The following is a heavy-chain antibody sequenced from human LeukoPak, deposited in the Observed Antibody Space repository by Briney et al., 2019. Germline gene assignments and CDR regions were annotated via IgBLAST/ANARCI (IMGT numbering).Heavy chain of an antibody. CDR2: INPNTGGT. Sequence: ASVKVSCKASGYTFTGYYMNWVRQAPGQGLEWMGRINPNTGGTNYAQNFQGSVTMTRDTSITTVYVELSRLRSDDTAVYYCARVGDGLNDGFDIWGQGTMVTVSS. J-gene: IGHJ3*02. CDR3: ARVGDGLNDGFDI. V-gene: IGHV1-2*06. CDR1: GYTFTGYY. D-gene: IGHD5-24*01.